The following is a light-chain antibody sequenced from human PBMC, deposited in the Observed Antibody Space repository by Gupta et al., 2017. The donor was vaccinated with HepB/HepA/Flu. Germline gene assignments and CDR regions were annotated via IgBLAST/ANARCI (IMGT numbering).Light chain of an antibody. CDR1: SSDVGGYNY. CDR3: SSYASNGDVL. Sequence: QCALTLPASASGFPGPPVPILCTGTSSDVGGYNYVSWYQQHPGKAPKLMIYDVTNRPSGVSNRFSGSKSGNTASLTISGLQAEDEADYYCSSYASNGDVLFGGGTKLTVL. J-gene: IGLJ2*01. V-gene: IGLV2-14*03. CDR2: DVT.